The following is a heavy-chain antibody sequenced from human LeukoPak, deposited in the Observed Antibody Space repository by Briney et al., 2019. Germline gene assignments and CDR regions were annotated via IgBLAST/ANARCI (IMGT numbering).Heavy chain of an antibody. CDR2: ISGSGGST. D-gene: IGHD2-15*01. CDR3: AKVVDCCGGSCYGVYFDY. CDR1: GFTFSSYA. Sequence: GGSLRLSCAASGFTFSSYAMSWVRQAPGKGLEWVSAISGSGGSTYYADSVKGRFTISRDNSKNTLYLQMNSLRAEDTAVYYCAKVVDCCGGSCYGVYFDYWGQGTLVTVSS. V-gene: IGHV3-23*01. J-gene: IGHJ4*02.